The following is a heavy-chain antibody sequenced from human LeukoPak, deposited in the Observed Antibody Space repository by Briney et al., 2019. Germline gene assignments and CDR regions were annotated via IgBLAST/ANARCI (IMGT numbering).Heavy chain of an antibody. Sequence: SETLSLTCTVSGGSISSSSYYWGWIRQPAGKGLEWIGRIYTSGSTNYNPSLKSRVTMSVDTSKNQFSLKLSSVTAADTAVYYCARDRGMDSSGWMGGFWFDPWGQGTLVTVSS. D-gene: IGHD6-19*01. V-gene: IGHV4-61*02. CDR2: IYTSGST. CDR1: GGSISSSSYY. J-gene: IGHJ5*02. CDR3: ARDRGMDSSGWMGGFWFDP.